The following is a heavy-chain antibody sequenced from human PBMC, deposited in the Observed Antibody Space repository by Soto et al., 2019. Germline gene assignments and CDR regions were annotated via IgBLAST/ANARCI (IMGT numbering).Heavy chain of an antibody. Sequence: GGSLRLSCAASGFTFSDAWMNWVRQAPGKGLEWVGRIKSNTDGGTTDYAAPVKGRFSISRDDSENTLYLEMNSLKTEDTGVYYCTVDRAEMPTITIASRGQGSLATVSS. J-gene: IGHJ4*02. CDR3: TVDRAEMPTITIAS. CDR2: IKSNTDGGTT. D-gene: IGHD3-3*01. CDR1: GFTFSDAW. V-gene: IGHV3-15*07.